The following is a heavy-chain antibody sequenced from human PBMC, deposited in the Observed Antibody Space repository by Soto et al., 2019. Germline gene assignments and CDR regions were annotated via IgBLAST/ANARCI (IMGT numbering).Heavy chain of an antibody. CDR1: GFTLRVYW. Sequence: PGGSLGLSCAASGFTLRVYWMHWVRLAPGKGPVWVSRISSDARTTEYADSVKGRFTIFRDDAKNTLYLQMSSLRAEDTAVYYCARDRQYFDWEYYFYGMDVWGQGTTVTVSS. CDR2: ISSDARTT. D-gene: IGHD3-9*01. J-gene: IGHJ6*02. V-gene: IGHV3-74*01. CDR3: ARDRQYFDWEYYFYGMDV.